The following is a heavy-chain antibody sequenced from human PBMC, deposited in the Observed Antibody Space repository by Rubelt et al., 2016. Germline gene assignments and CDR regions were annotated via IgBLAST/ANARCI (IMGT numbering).Heavy chain of an antibody. CDR2: INHSGST. D-gene: IGHD3-22*01. V-gene: IGHV4-34*01. CDR3: ARESYYDSSGSNP. Sequence: GKGLEWIGEINHSGSTYYNPSLKSRVTISVDTSKNQFSLKLSSVTAADTAVYYCARESYYDSSGSNPWGQGTLVTVSS. J-gene: IGHJ4*02.